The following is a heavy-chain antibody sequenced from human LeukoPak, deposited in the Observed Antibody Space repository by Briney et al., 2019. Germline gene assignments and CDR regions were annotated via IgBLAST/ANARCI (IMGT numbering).Heavy chain of an antibody. Sequence: GGSLRLSCATSGFSLYNAWMNWVRQAPGKGLEWVGRIRSNSDGGTIDYAAPVKGRFTLSRDDSKDTLYLQMNSLQTEDTAVYYCATDFYDGTWGQGTLVTVSS. J-gene: IGHJ5*02. CDR2: IRSNSDGGTI. CDR3: ATDFYDGT. V-gene: IGHV3-15*07. CDR1: GFSLYNAW. D-gene: IGHD2/OR15-2a*01.